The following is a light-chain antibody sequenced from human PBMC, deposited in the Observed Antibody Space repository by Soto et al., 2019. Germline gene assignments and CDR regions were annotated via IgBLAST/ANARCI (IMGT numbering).Light chain of an antibody. CDR1: NSDVGGYNY. CDR3: CSYTATTTSYV. V-gene: IGLV2-14*03. Sequence: QSALAQPASVSESPGQSITISCTGTNSDVGGYNYVSWYQQHPGKVPKLMIYDVSNRPSGVSNRFSCSKSGNTASLTISGVQAEDEADYYCCSYTATTTSYVFGTGTKLTVL. J-gene: IGLJ1*01. CDR2: DVS.